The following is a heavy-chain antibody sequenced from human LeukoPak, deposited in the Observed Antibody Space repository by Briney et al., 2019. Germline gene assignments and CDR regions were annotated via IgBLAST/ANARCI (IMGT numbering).Heavy chain of an antibody. CDR3: AGVRGVIIDY. CDR1: GGSISGFY. Sequence: SETLSLTCTVSGGSISGFYWSWIRQPPGKGLEWIGSIYYSGSTYYNPSLKSRVTISVDTSKNQFSLKLSSVTAADTAVYYCAGVRGVIIDYWGQGTLVTVSS. J-gene: IGHJ4*02. D-gene: IGHD3-10*02. V-gene: IGHV4-59*05. CDR2: IYYSGST.